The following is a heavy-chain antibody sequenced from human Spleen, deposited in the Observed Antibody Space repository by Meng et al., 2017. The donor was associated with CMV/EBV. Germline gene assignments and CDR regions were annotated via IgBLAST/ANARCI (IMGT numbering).Heavy chain of an antibody. J-gene: IGHJ4*02. V-gene: IGHV3-20*04. Sequence: GESLKISCAASGLTFDDYGMSWVRQAPGKGLEWVSGINWNGGSTGYADSVKGRFTISRDNAKNSLYLQMNSLRAEDTALYYCARGAGSPPDYWGQGTLVTVSS. CDR2: INWNGGST. D-gene: IGHD6-19*01. CDR1: GLTFDDYG. CDR3: ARGAGSPPDY.